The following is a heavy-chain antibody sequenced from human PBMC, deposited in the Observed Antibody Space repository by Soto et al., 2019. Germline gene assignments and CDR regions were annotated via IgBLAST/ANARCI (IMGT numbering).Heavy chain of an antibody. CDR3: ARDSSGWPRGFDY. V-gene: IGHV1-69*13. CDR1: GCTFSSYA. J-gene: IGHJ4*02. CDR2: IIPIFGTA. D-gene: IGHD6-19*01. Sequence: RASVKVSCKASGCTFSSYAISWVRQAPGQGLEWMGGIIPIFGTANYAQKFQGRVTITADESTSTAYMELSSLRSEDTAVYYCARDSSGWPRGFDYWGQGTLVTVSS.